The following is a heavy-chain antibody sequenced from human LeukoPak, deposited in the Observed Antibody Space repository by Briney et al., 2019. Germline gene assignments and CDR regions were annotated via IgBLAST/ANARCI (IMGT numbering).Heavy chain of an antibody. J-gene: IGHJ5*02. CDR1: GGSISSGGYS. CDR2: IYYSGST. V-gene: IGHV4-31*11. CDR3: ARNDYMFGFDP. Sequence: SETLSLTCAVSGGSISSGGYSWSWIRQHPGKGLEWIGYIYYSGSTYYNPSLKSRVTISVDTSKNQFSLKLSSVTAADTAVYYCARNDYMFGFDPWGQGTLVTVSS. D-gene: IGHD4-11*01.